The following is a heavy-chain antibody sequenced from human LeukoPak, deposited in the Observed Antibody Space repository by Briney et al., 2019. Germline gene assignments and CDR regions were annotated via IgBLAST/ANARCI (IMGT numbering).Heavy chain of an antibody. J-gene: IGHJ4*02. Sequence: GGSLRLSCAASGFTFTDFYMSWIRQAPGKGLEWLSDISRSSTDTNYADSVRGRFTISRDHAKNSLFLQLNSLRAEDTAVYYCARKTYYYDSGSYSKSYYFDYWGQGTLVTVSS. CDR2: ISRSSTDT. CDR3: ARKTYYYDSGSYSKSYYFDY. CDR1: GFTFTDFY. D-gene: IGHD3-10*01. V-gene: IGHV3-11*06.